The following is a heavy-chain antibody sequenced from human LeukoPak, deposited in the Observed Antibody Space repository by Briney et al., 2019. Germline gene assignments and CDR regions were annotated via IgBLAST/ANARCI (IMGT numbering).Heavy chain of an antibody. J-gene: IGHJ4*02. CDR2: IGKDGRGN. CDR1: GFNLNTKW. D-gene: IGHD3/OR15-3a*01. V-gene: IGHV3-7*01. CDR3: ARDLDYYATDY. Sequence: PGGSLRLTCEASGFNLNTKWMTWVRQAPGKGLEWVANIGKDGRGNHYVDSVRGRFTISRDNAKNSLYLQMDSLRVDDTGVYYCARDLDYYATDYWGQGTLVTVSS.